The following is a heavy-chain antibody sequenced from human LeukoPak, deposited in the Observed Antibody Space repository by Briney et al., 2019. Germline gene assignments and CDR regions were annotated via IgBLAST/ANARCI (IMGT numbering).Heavy chain of an antibody. J-gene: IGHJ3*02. D-gene: IGHD3-22*01. Sequence: SETLSLTCTVSGGSISSYYWSWIRQPPGKGLEWIGYIYYSGSTNYNPSLKSRVTISVDTSKNQFSLKLSSVTAADTAVYYCARHFPPDYYDSSGYPADAFDIWGQGTMVTVSS. V-gene: IGHV4-59*08. CDR2: IYYSGST. CDR3: ARHFPPDYYDSSGYPADAFDI. CDR1: GGSISSYY.